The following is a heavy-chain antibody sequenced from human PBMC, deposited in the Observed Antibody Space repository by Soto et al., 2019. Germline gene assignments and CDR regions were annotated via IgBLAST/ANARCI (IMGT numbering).Heavy chain of an antibody. CDR2: IRSKANSYAT. CDR1: GFTFSGSA. D-gene: IGHD2-2*01. CDR3: TRTVPAASDFFDY. V-gene: IGHV3-73*01. J-gene: IGHJ4*02. Sequence: GGSLRLSCAASGFTFSGSAMHWVRQASGKGLEWVGRIRSKANSYATAYAASVKGRFTISRDDSKNTAYLQMNSLKTEDTAVYYCTRTVPAASDFFDYWGQGTLVTVSS.